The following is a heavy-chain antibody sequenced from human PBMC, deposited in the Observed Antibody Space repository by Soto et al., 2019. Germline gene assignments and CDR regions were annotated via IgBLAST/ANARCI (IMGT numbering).Heavy chain of an antibody. Sequence: SETLSLTCTVSGSSISSSSFYWGWIRQPPGKGLESIANIYYDGSTYYNPSLKSRVTISFDTSKNQFSLKLSSVTAADTAVYYCARDLGGYGGADCYPLDVGGQGTTVTVSS. CDR3: ARDLGGYGGADCYPLDV. D-gene: IGHD2-21*02. J-gene: IGHJ6*02. V-gene: IGHV4-39*02. CDR2: IYYDGST. CDR1: GSSISSSSFY.